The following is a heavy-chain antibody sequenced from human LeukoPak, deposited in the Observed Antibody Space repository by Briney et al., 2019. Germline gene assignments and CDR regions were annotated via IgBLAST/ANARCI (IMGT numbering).Heavy chain of an antibody. V-gene: IGHV3-74*01. CDR3: ARDGYGSGPDIDY. J-gene: IGHJ4*02. CDR1: RVTFSNCW. CDR2: INSDGSST. Sequence: PGGSLRLSCAASRVTFSNCWMHWVRQAPGKGLVWVSRINSDGSSTTYADSVKGRFTISRDNAKNTLYLQMNSLRAEDTAVYYCARDGYGSGPDIDYWGQGTLVTVSS. D-gene: IGHD3-10*01.